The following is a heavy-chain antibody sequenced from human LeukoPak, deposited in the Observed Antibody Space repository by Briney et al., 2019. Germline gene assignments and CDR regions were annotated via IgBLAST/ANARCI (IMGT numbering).Heavy chain of an antibody. CDR2: INHSGRT. D-gene: IGHD2-2*01. J-gene: IGHJ6*04. CDR1: GGSFSGYY. V-gene: IGHV4-34*01. CDR3: AGVLPVAPYYGMDV. Sequence: SETLSLTCAVYGGSFSGYYWSWIRQPPGKGLEWIGEINHSGRTNYNPSLKSRVTISIDTSKKQFSLKLSSVTAADTAVYYYAGVLPVAPYYGMDVWGKGTTVTISS.